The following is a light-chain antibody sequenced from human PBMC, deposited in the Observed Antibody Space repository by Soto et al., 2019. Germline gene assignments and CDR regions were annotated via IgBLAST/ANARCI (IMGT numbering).Light chain of an antibody. CDR1: QSVSNN. CDR2: YAS. CDR3: QQYNNWPPIT. J-gene: IGKJ5*01. V-gene: IGKV3-15*01. Sequence: EIIMTQSPATLSVSPGERATLSCRASQSVSNNLAWYQQKPGQVPRLLIYYASTRAIGIPARFSGSGSGTEFTLTISSLQSEDFALYYCQQYNNWPPITFGQGTRLEIK.